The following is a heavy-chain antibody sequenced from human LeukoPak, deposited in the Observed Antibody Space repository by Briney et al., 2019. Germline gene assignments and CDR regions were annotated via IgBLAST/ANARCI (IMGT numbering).Heavy chain of an antibody. CDR2: SNTDGTR. J-gene: IGHJ3*01. CDR3: VRDRDYAFDF. Sequence: GGSLRLSCAASGFTFSYYSMNWVRQAPGKGLEWISYSNTDGTRSYAGSVKDRFTISRDNAENSLYLQMSSLRDEVTAVYFCVRDRDYAFDFWGQGTMVTVSS. CDR1: GFTFSYYS. V-gene: IGHV3-48*02.